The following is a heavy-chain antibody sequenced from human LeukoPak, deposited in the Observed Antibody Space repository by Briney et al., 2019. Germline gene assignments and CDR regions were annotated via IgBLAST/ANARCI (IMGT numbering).Heavy chain of an antibody. CDR3: ARVGFYYDSSGYYYGRPDWFDP. V-gene: IGHV4-61*05. D-gene: IGHD3-22*01. J-gene: IGHJ5*02. CDR2: IYTSGTT. CDR1: GGSISSSSYY. Sequence: PSETLSLTCTVSGGSISSSSYYWGWIRQPPGKGLEWIGRIYTSGTTNYNPSLKSRVTISVDTSKNQFSLKLSSVTAADTAVYYCARVGFYYDSSGYYYGRPDWFDPWGQGTLVTVSS.